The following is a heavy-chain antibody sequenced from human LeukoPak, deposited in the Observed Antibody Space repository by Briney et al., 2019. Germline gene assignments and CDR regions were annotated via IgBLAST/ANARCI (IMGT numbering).Heavy chain of an antibody. CDR2: IIPIFGTA. CDR3: ASLGRQWLGLDY. V-gene: IGHV1-69*13. Sequence: GASVTVSCKASGGTFSSYAISWVRQAPGQGLEWMGGIIPIFGTANYAQKFQGRVTITADESTSTAYMELSSLRSEDTAVYYCASLGRQWLGLDYWGQGTLVTVSS. J-gene: IGHJ4*02. D-gene: IGHD6-19*01. CDR1: GGTFSSYA.